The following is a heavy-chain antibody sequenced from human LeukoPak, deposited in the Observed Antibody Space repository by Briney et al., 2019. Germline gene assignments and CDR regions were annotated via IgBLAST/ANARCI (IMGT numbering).Heavy chain of an antibody. CDR2: ISGSGNNT. D-gene: IGHD3-22*01. CDR3: ARKTIVVVTPTEY. V-gene: IGHV3-23*01. Sequence: GGSLRLSCTASGFTFTNYAMSWVRQAPGKGLEWVSAISGSGNNTYYTNSVTGRFTISRDNSKNTVFLQMRSLRAEDTAVYYCARKTIVVVTPTEYWGQGTLVTVSS. J-gene: IGHJ4*02. CDR1: GFTFTNYA.